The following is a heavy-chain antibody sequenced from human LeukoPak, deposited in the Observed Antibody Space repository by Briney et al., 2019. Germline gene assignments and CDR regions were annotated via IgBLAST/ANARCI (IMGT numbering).Heavy chain of an antibody. CDR3: AKDSGGWFGELYNY. Sequence: GGSLRLSCAAAGVTFSSYAMSWVRQAPGKGLEWVSAISGSGGSTYYADSVKGRFTISRDNSKNTLYLQMNSLRAEDTAVYYCAKDSGGWFGELYNYWGQGTLVTVSS. J-gene: IGHJ4*02. CDR2: ISGSGGST. V-gene: IGHV3-23*01. CDR1: GVTFSSYA. D-gene: IGHD3-10*01.